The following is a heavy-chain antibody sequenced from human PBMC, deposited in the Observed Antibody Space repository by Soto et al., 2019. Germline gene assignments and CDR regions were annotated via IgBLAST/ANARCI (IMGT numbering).Heavy chain of an antibody. CDR2: IYYSGST. Sequence: SETLSLTCPVSGGSISSSSYYWGWIRQPPGKGLEWIGSIYYSGSTYYNPSLKSRVTISVDTSKNQFSLKLSSVTAADTAVYDCARHDIVATTSTDSFDYWGQGTLVTVS. J-gene: IGHJ4*02. CDR3: ARHDIVATTSTDSFDY. V-gene: IGHV4-39*01. CDR1: GGSISSSSYY. D-gene: IGHD5-12*01.